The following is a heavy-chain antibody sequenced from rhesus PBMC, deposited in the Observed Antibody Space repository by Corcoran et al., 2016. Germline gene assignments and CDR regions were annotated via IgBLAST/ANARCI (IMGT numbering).Heavy chain of an antibody. J-gene: IGHJ6*01. D-gene: IGHD4-17*01. V-gene: IGHV4S7*01. CDR2: IYGNSASP. CDR3: ARDVTNYGLDS. CDR1: GGSISGGYY. Sequence: QVQLQESGPGLVKPSETLSLTCAVSGGSISGGYYWGWIRQHPGKGLEWIGNIYGNSASPNYNPSLKSRVTISKDPSKNQFSLKLSSVTAADTAVYYCARDVTNYGLDSWGQGVVVTVSS.